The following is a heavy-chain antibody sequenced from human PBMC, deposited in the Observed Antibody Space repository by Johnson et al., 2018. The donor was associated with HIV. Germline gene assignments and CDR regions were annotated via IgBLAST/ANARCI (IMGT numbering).Heavy chain of an antibody. Sequence: QVQLVESGGGLVRPGGSLRLSCEASGFIFNTYAMHWVRQAPGKGLEWVAVISYDGSNKFYADSVKGRFTISRDNSKNTLYLQLNSLRADDTALYYCARELGIQSFDLWGQGTMVTVSS. J-gene: IGHJ3*01. CDR3: ARELGIQSFDL. D-gene: IGHD7-27*01. CDR2: ISYDGSNK. CDR1: GFIFNTYA. V-gene: IGHV3-30*04.